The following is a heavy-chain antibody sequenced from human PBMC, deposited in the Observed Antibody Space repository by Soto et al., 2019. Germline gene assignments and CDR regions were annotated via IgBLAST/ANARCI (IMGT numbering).Heavy chain of an antibody. D-gene: IGHD1-26*01. CDR2: INHSGST. CDR1: GASFSGYY. V-gene: IGHV4-34*01. Sequence: QVQLQQWGAGLLKPSETLSLTCAVYGASFSGYYWSWIRQPPGKGLEWIGEINHSGSTNYNPSLKCRVTLSVATSTSQSSLKLSSVTAAHTAVYYCARGRLGGAADWGQGTLVTVSS. J-gene: IGHJ4*02. CDR3: ARGRLGGAAD.